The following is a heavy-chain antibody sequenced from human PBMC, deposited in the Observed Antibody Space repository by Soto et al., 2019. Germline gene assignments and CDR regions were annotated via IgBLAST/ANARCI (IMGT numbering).Heavy chain of an antibody. CDR2: IKEDRSDM. CDR3: ATEVWVYYDFWSGHSDY. D-gene: IGHD3-3*01. Sequence: GGSLRLSSAACRFTFSSYWMSWVRRAPGKGLEWVANIKEDRSDMYYVDSVKGRFTISRDNAKNSLYLQMNSLRAEDTAVYYCATEVWVYYDFWSGHSDYWGQGTLVTVSS. V-gene: IGHV3-7*01. J-gene: IGHJ4*02. CDR1: RFTFSSYW.